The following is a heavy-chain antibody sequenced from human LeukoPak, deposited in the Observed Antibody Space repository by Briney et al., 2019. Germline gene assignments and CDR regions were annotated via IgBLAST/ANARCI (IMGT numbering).Heavy chain of an antibody. CDR2: IRSKVYGGTT. J-gene: IGHJ4*02. CDR3: TRSGYSSGWSVYYFDY. D-gene: IGHD6-19*01. Sequence: GGSLRLSCTASGFTFGDYAMSWFRQAPGKGLEWVGFIRSKVYGGTTEYAASVKGRFTISRDDSKSIAYVQMNSLKTEDTAVYYCTRSGYSSGWSVYYFDYWGQGTLVTVSS. CDR1: GFTFGDYA. V-gene: IGHV3-49*03.